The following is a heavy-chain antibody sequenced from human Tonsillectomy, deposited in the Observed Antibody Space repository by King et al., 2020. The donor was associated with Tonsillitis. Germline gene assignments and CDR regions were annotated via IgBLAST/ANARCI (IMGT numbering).Heavy chain of an antibody. D-gene: IGHD5-18*01. Sequence: VQLVESGGGLVQPGGSLRLSCAASGFTFSSSAMAWARQAPEKGLEWVSGISGSGGSTYYADSVKGRFTISRDNSKNTLYLQMNILGAEDTALYYCAKVVSTAMVYYFDYWGPGTLVTVSS. CDR3: AKVVSTAMVYYFDY. J-gene: IGHJ4*02. V-gene: IGHV3-23*04. CDR2: ISGSGGST. CDR1: GFTFSSSA.